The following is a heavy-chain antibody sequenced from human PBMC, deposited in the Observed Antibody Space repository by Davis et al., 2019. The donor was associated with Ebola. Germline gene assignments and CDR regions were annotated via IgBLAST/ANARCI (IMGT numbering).Heavy chain of an antibody. CDR1: GYTFTGYY. CDR2: INPNSGVT. J-gene: IGHJ5*02. CDR3: ARGYCSNTNCYCSTLNCYPDGWFAP. V-gene: IGHV1-2*02. D-gene: IGHD2-2*01. Sequence: ASVKVSCKASGYTFTGYYIHWVRQAPGQGLEWMGWINPNSGVTNSAQKFHGRVTMTRDTSVSTAYMELSSLRSDDTAVYYCARGYCSNTNCYCSTLNCYPDGWFAPWGQGTLVTVSS.